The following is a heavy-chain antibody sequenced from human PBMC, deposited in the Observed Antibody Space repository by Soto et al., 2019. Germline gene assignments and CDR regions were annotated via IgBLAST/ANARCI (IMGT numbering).Heavy chain of an antibody. V-gene: IGHV3-7*01. CDR1: GFTFSSYW. CDR3: ARDGKNVLRYFDWFPNDAFDI. D-gene: IGHD3-9*01. J-gene: IGHJ3*02. CDR2: IKQDGSEK. Sequence: GGSLRLSCAASGFTFSSYWMSWVRQAPGKGLEWVANIKQDGSEKYYVDSVKGRFTISRDNAKNSLYLQMNSLRAEDTAVYYCARDGKNVLRYFDWFPNDAFDIWGQGTMVTV.